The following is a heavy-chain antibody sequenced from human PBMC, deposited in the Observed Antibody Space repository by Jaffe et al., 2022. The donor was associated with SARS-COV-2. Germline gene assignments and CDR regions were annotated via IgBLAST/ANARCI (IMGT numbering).Heavy chain of an antibody. CDR2: IKQDGSEK. D-gene: IGHD6-19*01. CDR1: GFTFSSYW. Sequence: EVQLVESGGGLVQPGGSLRLSCAASGFTFSSYWMSWVRQAPGKGLEWVANIKQDGSEKYYVDSVKGRFTISRDNAKNSLYLQMNSLRAEDTAVYYCAGVYSGWYQYYFDYWGQGTLVTVSS. CDR3: AGVYSGWYQYYFDY. J-gene: IGHJ4*02. V-gene: IGHV3-7*01.